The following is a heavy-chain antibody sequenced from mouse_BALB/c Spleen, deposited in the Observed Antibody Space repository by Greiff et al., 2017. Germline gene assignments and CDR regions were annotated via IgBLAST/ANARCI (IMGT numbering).Heavy chain of an antibody. CDR2: IDPANGNT. Sequence: VHVKQSGAELVKPGASVKLSCTASGFNIKDTYMHWVKQRPEQGLEWIGRIDPANGNTKYDPKFQGKATITADTSSNTAYLQLSSLTSEDTAVYYCAHLYYDYGGYWGQGTLVTVSA. CDR1: GFNIKDTY. CDR3: AHLYYDYGGY. V-gene: IGHV14-3*02. J-gene: IGHJ3*01. D-gene: IGHD2-4*01.